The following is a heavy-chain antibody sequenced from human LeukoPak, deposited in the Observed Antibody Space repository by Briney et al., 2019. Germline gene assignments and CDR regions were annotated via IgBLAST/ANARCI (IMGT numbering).Heavy chain of an antibody. Sequence: PSETLSLTCNVSGASMSNYYWVWIRQPPGKGLEWIGSIYHSGTTYSGSTYYNPSLKSRVTISLDTSKSQFSLKLSSVTAADTAVYYCAGNTYYYDSSGYYTAKNWFDPWGQGTLVTVSS. CDR2: IYHSGTTYSGST. D-gene: IGHD3-22*01. CDR3: AGNTYYYDSSGYYTAKNWFDP. V-gene: IGHV4-39*07. J-gene: IGHJ5*02. CDR1: GASMSNYY.